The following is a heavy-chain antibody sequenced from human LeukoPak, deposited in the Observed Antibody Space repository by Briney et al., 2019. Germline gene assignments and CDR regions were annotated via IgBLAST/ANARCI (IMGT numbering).Heavy chain of an antibody. CDR3: ARGLAVAGTSGLRY. CDR2: ISSNSSTI. D-gene: IGHD6-19*01. J-gene: IGHJ4*02. Sequence: PGGSLRLSCAASGFTFSSYSMNWVRQAPGKGLEWVSYISSNSSTIYYADSVKGRFTISRDNAKNSLYLQMNSLRAEDTAVYYCARGLAVAGTSGLRYWGQGTLVTVSS. V-gene: IGHV3-48*01. CDR1: GFTFSSYS.